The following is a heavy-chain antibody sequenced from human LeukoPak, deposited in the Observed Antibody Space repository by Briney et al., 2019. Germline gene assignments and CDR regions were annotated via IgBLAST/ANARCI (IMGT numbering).Heavy chain of an antibody. D-gene: IGHD6-19*01. CDR2: IYYSGST. CDR3: ARDTYSSGSRYFDL. Sequence: SETLSLTCTVSGGSISSYYWSWIRQPPGKGLEWIGYIYYSGSTNYNPSLKSRVTISVDTSKNQFSLKLSSVTAADTAVYYCARDTYSSGSRYFDLWGRGTLVTVSS. J-gene: IGHJ2*01. V-gene: IGHV4-59*01. CDR1: GGSISSYY.